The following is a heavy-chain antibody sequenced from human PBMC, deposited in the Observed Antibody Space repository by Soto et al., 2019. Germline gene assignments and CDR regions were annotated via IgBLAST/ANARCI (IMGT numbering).Heavy chain of an antibody. V-gene: IGHV3-23*01. CDR2: ISSGGGST. CDR3: ARHFGSWVREIDF. J-gene: IGHJ4*02. Sequence: LRLSCAASGLTFSSYAMSWVRQAPGKGLEWVSGISSGGGSTYYADSVKGRFTVSRDNSENTLYLQLNSLRAEDTAVYYCARHFGSWVREIDFWGRRTLVTVSS. D-gene: IGHD3-16*01. CDR1: GLTFSSYA.